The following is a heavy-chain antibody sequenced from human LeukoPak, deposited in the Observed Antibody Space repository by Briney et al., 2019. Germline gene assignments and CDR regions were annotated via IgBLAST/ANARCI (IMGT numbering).Heavy chain of an antibody. CDR1: GFIFNTYA. Sequence: PGGSLRLSCAASGFIFNTYAMSWVRQAPGKGLEWVSAISGRGDSTWYADSVKGRFTISRDNSKNTLYLQMSSLRADDTAVYYCLACYRSIPCYWGQGTLVTVSS. D-gene: IGHD2-2*01. CDR2: ISGRGDST. V-gene: IGHV3-23*01. J-gene: IGHJ4*02. CDR3: LACYRSIPCY.